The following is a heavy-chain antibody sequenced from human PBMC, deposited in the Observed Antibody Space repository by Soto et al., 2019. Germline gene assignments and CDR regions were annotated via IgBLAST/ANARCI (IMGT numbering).Heavy chain of an antibody. D-gene: IGHD3-3*01. J-gene: IGHJ6*03. V-gene: IGHV3-13*01. CDR2: IGTAGDT. Sequence: GGSLRLSCAASGFTVSSYDMHWVRQATGKGLEWVSAIGTAGDTYYPGSVKGRFTISRENAKNSLYLQMNSLRAGDTAVYYCARSDFWSGYPYMDVWGKGTTVTVSS. CDR3: ARSDFWSGYPYMDV. CDR1: GFTVSSYD.